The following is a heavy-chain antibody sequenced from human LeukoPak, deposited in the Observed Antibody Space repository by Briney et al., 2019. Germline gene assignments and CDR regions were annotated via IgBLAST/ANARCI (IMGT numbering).Heavy chain of an antibody. D-gene: IGHD3-22*01. Sequence: SETLSLTCTVSGGSISSYYWSWIRQPPGKGLEWIGYIYYSGSTNYNPSLKSRVTISVDTSKNQFSLKLNSVTAADTAVYYCAKSSGYGLIDIWGQGTMVTVSS. CDR3: AKSSGYGLIDI. J-gene: IGHJ3*02. CDR1: GGSISSYY. V-gene: IGHV4-59*12. CDR2: IYYSGST.